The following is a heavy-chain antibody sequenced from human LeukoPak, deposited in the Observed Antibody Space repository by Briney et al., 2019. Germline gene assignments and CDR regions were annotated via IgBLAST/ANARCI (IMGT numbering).Heavy chain of an antibody. D-gene: IGHD2-15*01. CDR2: IHPNIGGT. V-gene: IGHV1-2*04. CDR1: GYTSTGYY. CDR3: ARGYLGLPYCSGGSCYANWFDP. Sequence: ASVNVSCKASGYTSTGYYMHWVRQAPGQGLEWMGWIHPNIGGTNYAQKFQGWVTMTRDTSISTAYMELSRLRSDDTAVYYCARGYLGLPYCSGGSCYANWFDPWGQGTLVTVSS. J-gene: IGHJ5*02.